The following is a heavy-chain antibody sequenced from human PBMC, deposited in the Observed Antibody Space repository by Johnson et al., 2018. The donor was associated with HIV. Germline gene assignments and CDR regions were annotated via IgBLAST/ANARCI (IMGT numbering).Heavy chain of an antibody. Sequence: QVQLVESGGGVVQPGGSLRLSCAASGFTFSSYAMHWVRQAPGKGLKWVAVISYDGNNKYYADSVKGRFTISRDNSKNTLYLQMNSLRTEDTAVYYCARVRGGTGHGAFDIWGQGTMVTVSS. V-gene: IGHV3-30-3*01. CDR2: ISYDGNNK. CDR3: ARVRGGTGHGAFDI. CDR1: GFTFSSYA. J-gene: IGHJ3*02.